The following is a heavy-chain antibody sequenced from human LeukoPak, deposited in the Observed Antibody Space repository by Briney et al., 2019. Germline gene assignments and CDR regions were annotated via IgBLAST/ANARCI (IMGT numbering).Heavy chain of an antibody. J-gene: IGHJ4*02. Sequence: GGSLRLSCAASGFTFSIYAMHWVRQAPGKGLEWVAVIWNDGSNKYYADSVKGRFTISRDNSKNTLYLQMNSLRAEDTAVYSCARASCPFDYWGQGTLVTVSS. D-gene: IGHD3-16*02. CDR1: GFTFSIYA. CDR2: IWNDGSNK. CDR3: ARASCPFDY. V-gene: IGHV3-33*01.